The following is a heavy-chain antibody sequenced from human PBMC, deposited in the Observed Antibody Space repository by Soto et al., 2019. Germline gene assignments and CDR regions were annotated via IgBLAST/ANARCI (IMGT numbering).Heavy chain of an antibody. V-gene: IGHV3-33*01. Sequence: QVKLVESGGGVVQPGRSLRLSCAASGFTFRSHGMHWVRQAPGKGLGWVAVIWYDGSNKYYVDSVKGQFTISRYNYKNTLSLQMNSLRAEDTAVYYCAREGYGGESPFDYWGQGTLVTVSS. J-gene: IGHJ4*02. CDR3: AREGYGGESPFDY. CDR2: IWYDGSNK. D-gene: IGHD2-21*01. CDR1: GFTFRSHG.